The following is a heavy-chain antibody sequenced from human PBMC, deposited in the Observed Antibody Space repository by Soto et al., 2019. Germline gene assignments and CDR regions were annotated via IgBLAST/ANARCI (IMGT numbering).Heavy chain of an antibody. J-gene: IGHJ3*02. D-gene: IGHD1-20*01. CDR2: ISGSGGST. CDR1: GFTFSSYA. V-gene: IGHV3-23*01. Sequence: EVQLLESGGGLVQPGGSLRLSCAASGFTFSSYAMSWVRQAPGQWLEWVSAISGSGGSTYYADSVKGRFSISRDSSNNTVFLQMNSLIAEDAAVSYCSKDLYTFVNPGDAFDIWGQGTMVTVSS. CDR3: SKDLYTFVNPGDAFDI.